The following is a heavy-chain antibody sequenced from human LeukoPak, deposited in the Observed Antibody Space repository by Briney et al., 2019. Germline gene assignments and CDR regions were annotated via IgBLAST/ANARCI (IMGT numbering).Heavy chain of an antibody. J-gene: IGHJ6*02. V-gene: IGHV5-51*01. CDR2: IYPGDSDT. CDR3: ARHRVGSGSYLNYYYGMDV. Sequence: GESLKISCKGSGYIFTSYWIGWVRQMPGKGLEWMGIIYPGDSDTRYSPSFQGQVTISADKSISTAFLQWSSLKASDTAMYYCARHRVGSGSYLNYYYGMDVWGQGTTVTVSS. CDR1: GYIFTSYW. D-gene: IGHD3-10*01.